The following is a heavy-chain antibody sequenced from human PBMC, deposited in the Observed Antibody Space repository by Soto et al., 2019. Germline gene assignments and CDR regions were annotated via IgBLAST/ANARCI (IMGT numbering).Heavy chain of an antibody. CDR2: IYHSGST. J-gene: IGHJ5*02. V-gene: IGHV4-30-2*01. CDR1: GGSISSGGYS. CDR3: ARGPNWFVP. Sequence: SETLSLTCAVSGGSISSGGYSWSWVRQPPGKGLEWIGYIYHSGSTYYNPSLKSRVTISVDRSKNQFSLKLSSVTAADTAVYYCARGPNWFVPWGQGTLVTVSS.